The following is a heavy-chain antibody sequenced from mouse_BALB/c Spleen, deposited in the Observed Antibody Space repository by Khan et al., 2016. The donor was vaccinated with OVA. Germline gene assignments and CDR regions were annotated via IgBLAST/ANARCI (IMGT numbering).Heavy chain of an antibody. CDR1: GFTFSTYG. J-gene: IGHJ3*01. V-gene: IGHV5-6*01. CDR2: INSAGYYT. CDR3: ASHLTGSFAY. D-gene: IGHD4-1*01. Sequence: EVELVESGGDLMKPGGSLKLSCAASGFTFSTYGMSWVRQTPDKRLEWVATINSAGYYTYYPDSVQGRFTISRNNAKNTLYLQMSSPKSEDTAMYYCASHLTGSFAYWGQGTLVTVSA.